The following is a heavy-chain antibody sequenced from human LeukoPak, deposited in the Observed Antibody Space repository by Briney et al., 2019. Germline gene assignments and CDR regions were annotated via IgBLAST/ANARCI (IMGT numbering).Heavy chain of an antibody. CDR2: INHSGST. J-gene: IGHJ6*03. Sequence: SETLSLTCTVSGGSISSSSYYWGWIRQPPGKGLEWIGEINHSGSTNYNPPLKSRVTISVDTSKNQFSLKLSSVTAADTAVYYCARGRPHYYDFWSGYLYYMDVWGKGTTVTVSS. CDR1: GGSISSSSYY. CDR3: ARGRPHYYDFWSGYLYYMDV. V-gene: IGHV4-39*07. D-gene: IGHD3-3*01.